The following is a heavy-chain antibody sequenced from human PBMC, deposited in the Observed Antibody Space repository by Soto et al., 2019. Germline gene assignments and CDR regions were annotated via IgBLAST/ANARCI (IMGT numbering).Heavy chain of an antibody. J-gene: IGHJ4*02. Sequence: EVQLVESGGGLVQPGGSLRLSCAASGFTFSTYGMNWVRQAPGRGLEWVSYISSSSTTIYYADSVKGRFTIFRDNANHSLDLQMNSLSDEDTAVYYCARGSQWTSPDYWGQGTLVTVSS. D-gene: IGHD6-19*01. CDR1: GFTFSTYG. CDR3: ARGSQWTSPDY. CDR2: ISSSSTTI. V-gene: IGHV3-48*02.